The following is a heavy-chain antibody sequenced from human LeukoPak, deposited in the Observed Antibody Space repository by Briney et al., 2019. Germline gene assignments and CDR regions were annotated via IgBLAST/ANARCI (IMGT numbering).Heavy chain of an antibody. Sequence: PGGSLRLSCAASGFTFDDYTMHWVRQAPGKGLEWVSLISWDGGSTYYADSVKGRFTISRDNSKNSLYLQMNSLRTEDTALYYCAKDIGIVVAGSAFDIWGQGTMVTVSS. CDR2: ISWDGGST. CDR1: GFTFDDYT. CDR3: AKDIGIVVAGSAFDI. J-gene: IGHJ3*02. V-gene: IGHV3-43*01. D-gene: IGHD6-19*01.